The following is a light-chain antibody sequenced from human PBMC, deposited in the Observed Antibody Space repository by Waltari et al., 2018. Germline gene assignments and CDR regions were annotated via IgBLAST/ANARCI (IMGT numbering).Light chain of an antibody. J-gene: IGKJ1*01. CDR1: QIVSSY. CDR3: LQRSSWPWT. CDR2: DAS. Sequence: EIVLTQSPATLSLSPGERATLSCRSSQIVSSYLAWYQQKVGQAPRLLIYDASNRATGIPARFSGSGSGTDFTFTISSLEPEDFAVYYCLQRSSWPWTFGQGTKVEIK. V-gene: IGKV3-11*01.